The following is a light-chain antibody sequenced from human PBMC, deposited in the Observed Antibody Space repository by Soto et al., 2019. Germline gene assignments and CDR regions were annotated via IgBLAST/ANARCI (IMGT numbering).Light chain of an antibody. CDR1: TSDVGGYNY. V-gene: IGLV2-14*01. Sequence: QSALTQPASVSGSPGQSITISCTGTTSDVGGYNYVSWYQQHPGKAPKLMIYDVSNRPPGVSNRFSGSKSGNTASLTISGLQAEDEADYYCSSYTSSSTLVVFGGGTKLTV. CDR2: DVS. CDR3: SSYTSSSTLVV. J-gene: IGLJ2*01.